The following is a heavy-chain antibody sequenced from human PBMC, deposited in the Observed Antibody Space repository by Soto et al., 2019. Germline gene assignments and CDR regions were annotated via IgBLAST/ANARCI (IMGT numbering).Heavy chain of an antibody. CDR3: ARDQAGVVVVPAAIDY. J-gene: IGHJ4*02. CDR2: ISYDGSNK. Sequence: GGSLRLSCAASGFTFSSYAMHWVRQAPGKGLEWVAVISYDGSNKYYADSVKGRFTISRDNSKNTLYLQMNSLRAEDMAVYYCARDQAGVVVVPAAIDYWGQGTLVTVSS. CDR1: GFTFSSYA. V-gene: IGHV3-30*04. D-gene: IGHD2-2*01.